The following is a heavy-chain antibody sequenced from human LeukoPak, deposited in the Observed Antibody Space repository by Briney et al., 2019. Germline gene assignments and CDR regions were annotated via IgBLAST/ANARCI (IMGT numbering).Heavy chain of an antibody. CDR3: ATDSPETAAFDY. V-gene: IGHV3-48*04. CDR2: IVGSSSNI. CDR1: GFSFSTYS. J-gene: IGHJ4*02. Sequence: PGGSLRLSCTASGFSFSTYSMNWVRQAPGKGREWVSYIVGSSSNIYYADSVKGRFTISRDHAKNSLYLQMDSLRAEDTAVYYCATDSPETAAFDYWGQGTLVTVSS. D-gene: IGHD1-1*01.